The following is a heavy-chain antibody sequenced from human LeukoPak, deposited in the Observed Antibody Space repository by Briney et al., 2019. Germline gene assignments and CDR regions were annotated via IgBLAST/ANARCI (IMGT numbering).Heavy chain of an antibody. CDR1: GYTFTGHY. CDR2: INPNSGGT. Sequence: ASVKVSCKASGYTFTGHYMHWVRQAPGRGLEWMGWINPNSGGTNYAQKFQGRVTMTRDTSISTAYMVLSRLRSDDTAVYYCASYYGDYAFDYWGQGTLVTVSS. D-gene: IGHD4-17*01. V-gene: IGHV1-2*02. J-gene: IGHJ4*02. CDR3: ASYYGDYAFDY.